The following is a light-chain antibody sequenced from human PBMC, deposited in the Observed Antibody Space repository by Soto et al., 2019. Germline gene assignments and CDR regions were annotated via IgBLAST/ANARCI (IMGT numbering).Light chain of an antibody. CDR2: WAS. CDR1: QSVLYSSNNKNY. Sequence: DIVMTQSPDSLAVSLGERATINCKSSQSVLYSSNNKNYLAWYQQKPGQPPKLLIYWASTRESGVPDRFSGSGSGTDFTLSISNLQADDSGTYYCQQYETYFRTFGQGTKLEIK. V-gene: IGKV4-1*01. J-gene: IGKJ2*01. CDR3: QQYETYFRT.